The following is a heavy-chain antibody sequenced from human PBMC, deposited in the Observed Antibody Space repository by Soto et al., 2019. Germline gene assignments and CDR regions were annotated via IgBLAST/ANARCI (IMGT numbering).Heavy chain of an antibody. V-gene: IGHV4-59*08. CDR1: GGSISSYY. D-gene: IGHD6-19*01. CDR2: IYYSGST. Sequence: SETLSLTCSVSGGSISSYYWSWIRQPPGKGLEWIGYIYYSGSTNYNPSLKSRVTISVDTSKNQFSLKLSSVTAADTAVYYCARLSSGWYAYYWGQGTLVTVSS. CDR3: ARLSSGWYAYY. J-gene: IGHJ4*02.